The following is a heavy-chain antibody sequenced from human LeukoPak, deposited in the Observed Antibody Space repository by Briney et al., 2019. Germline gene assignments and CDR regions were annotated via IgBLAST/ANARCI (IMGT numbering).Heavy chain of an antibody. CDR1: GFTFSSYA. J-gene: IGHJ4*02. V-gene: IGHV3-30*04. CDR3: ASQEGWNDFDY. D-gene: IGHD1-1*01. CDR2: ISYDGSNK. Sequence: GGSLRLSCAASGFTFSSYAMHWVRQAPGKGLEWVAVISYDGSNKYYADSVKGRFTISRDNSKNTLYLQMNSLRAEDTAVYYCASQEGWNDFDYWGQGTLVTVSS.